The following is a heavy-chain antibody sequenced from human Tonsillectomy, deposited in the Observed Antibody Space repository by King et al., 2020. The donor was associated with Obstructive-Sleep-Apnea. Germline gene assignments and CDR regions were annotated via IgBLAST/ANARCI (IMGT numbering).Heavy chain of an antibody. V-gene: IGHV1-18*01. D-gene: IGHD5/OR15-5a*01. CDR3: ATSVDIVSTTPNDAFDI. CDR2: ISNYNTNT. Sequence: QLVQSGAEVKKPGASVKVSCTASGYSFTTYGITWVRQAPGQGLEWMGWISNYNTNTNYAQKFQGRVTMTTDTSTSTAYMDLRSLRSDDTAIYYCATSVDIVSTTPNDAFDIWGQGTMVTVSS. J-gene: IGHJ3*02. CDR1: GYSFTTYG.